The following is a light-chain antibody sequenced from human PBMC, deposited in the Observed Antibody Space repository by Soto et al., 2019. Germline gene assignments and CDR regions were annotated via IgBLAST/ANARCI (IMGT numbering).Light chain of an antibody. CDR2: DTS. J-gene: IGKJ1*01. V-gene: IGKV3-20*01. CDR1: QGIGDT. Sequence: EVVIRHSPATLSVSPGEGATLSCRASQGIGDTLAWYQHKPGQTPRLLIYDTSTRATGVPTRFSGSGSGTDFTLTISRLEPEDLAVYYRQQYGSSQWTFGQGTKVDIK. CDR3: QQYGSSQWT.